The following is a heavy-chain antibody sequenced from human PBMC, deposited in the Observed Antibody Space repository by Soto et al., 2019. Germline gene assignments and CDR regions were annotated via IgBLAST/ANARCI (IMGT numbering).Heavy chain of an antibody. Sequence: PGGSLRLSCAASGFTFSSYSMNWVRQAPGKGLEWVSYISSSSSTIYYADSVKGRFTISRDNAKNSLYLQMNSLRDEDTAVYYCARSWDIVLMVYAAEYGMDVWGQGTTVTVS. CDR3: ARSWDIVLMVYAAEYGMDV. V-gene: IGHV3-48*02. CDR2: ISSSSSTI. D-gene: IGHD2-8*01. CDR1: GFTFSSYS. J-gene: IGHJ6*02.